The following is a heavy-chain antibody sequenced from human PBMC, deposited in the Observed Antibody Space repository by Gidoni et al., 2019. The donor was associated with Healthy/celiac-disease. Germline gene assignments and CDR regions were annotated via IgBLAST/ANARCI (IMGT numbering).Heavy chain of an antibody. CDR3: ARGAYCSGGSCYAGAFDI. CDR1: GGTFSSYA. D-gene: IGHD2-15*01. Sequence: QVQLVQSGAEVKKPGSSVKVSCQASGGTFSSYAISWVRQAPGQGLEWMGGIIPIFGTANYAQKFQGRVTITADESTSTAYMELSSLRSEDTAVYYCARGAYCSGGSCYAGAFDIWGQGTMVTVSS. J-gene: IGHJ3*02. V-gene: IGHV1-69*01. CDR2: IIPIFGTA.